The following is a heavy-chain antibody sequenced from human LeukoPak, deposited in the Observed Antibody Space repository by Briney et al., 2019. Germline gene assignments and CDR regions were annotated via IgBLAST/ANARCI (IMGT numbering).Heavy chain of an antibody. CDR3: ARAPKYYYDSSGYPYGMDV. D-gene: IGHD3-22*01. V-gene: IGHV1-18*01. J-gene: IGHJ6*02. Sequence: VSVKVSCKASGYTFTSYGISWVRQAPGQGLEWMGWISAYNGNTNYAQKLQGRVTMTTDTSTSTAYTELRSLRSDDTAVYYCARAPKYYYDSSGYPYGMDVWGQGTTVTVSS. CDR1: GYTFTSYG. CDR2: ISAYNGNT.